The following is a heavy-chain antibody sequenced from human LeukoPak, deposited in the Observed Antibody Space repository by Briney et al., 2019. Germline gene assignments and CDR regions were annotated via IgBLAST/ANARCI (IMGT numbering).Heavy chain of an antibody. V-gene: IGHV3-7*03. D-gene: IGHD6-13*01. Sequence: GGSLRLSCAASGFSFTTYWMGWVRQAPGKGLEWVANIKQDGTEKYYVDSVKGRFTISRDNAKNSLYLQMNSLRVEDTAVYYCARDHNAAAGLGAFDIWGQGTMVTVSS. CDR1: GFSFTTYW. CDR3: ARDHNAAAGLGAFDI. CDR2: IKQDGTEK. J-gene: IGHJ3*02.